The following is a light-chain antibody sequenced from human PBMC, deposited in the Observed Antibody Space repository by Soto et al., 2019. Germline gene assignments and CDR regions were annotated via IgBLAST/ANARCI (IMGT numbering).Light chain of an antibody. J-gene: IGKJ1*01. CDR2: AAS. V-gene: IGKV1-39*01. Sequence: DIQMTQSPSSLSASVGDRVTITCRASQSITNYLNWYQQKPGKDPKLLIYAASSLKSGVPSRFSGSESGTDFTLSISSLQPEDFATYYCQQSYSTPWTFGQGTKVEIK. CDR3: QQSYSTPWT. CDR1: QSITNY.